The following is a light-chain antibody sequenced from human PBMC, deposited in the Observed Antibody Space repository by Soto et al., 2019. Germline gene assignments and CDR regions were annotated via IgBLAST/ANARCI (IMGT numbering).Light chain of an antibody. V-gene: IGLV1-44*01. CDR1: SSNIGSHT. CDR3: AAWDDSLNGGV. Sequence: QSVLTQPPSASGTPGQRVTISCSGGSSNIGSHTVNWYQQLPGTAPKLLIYTNNQRPSGVPDRFSGSKSGTSASLAISGLQCEDEADYNCAAWDDSLNGGVFGGGTKLTVL. CDR2: TNN. J-gene: IGLJ3*02.